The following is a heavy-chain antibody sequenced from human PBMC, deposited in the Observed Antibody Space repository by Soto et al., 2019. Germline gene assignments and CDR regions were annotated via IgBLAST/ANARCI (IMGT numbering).Heavy chain of an antibody. Sequence: SETLSLTCAVYGGSFSGYYWSWIRQPPGKGLEWIGEINHSGSTNYNPSLKSRVTISVDTSKNQFSLKLSSVTAADTAVYYCARGNPNQMDDWGQGTLVTVSS. J-gene: IGHJ4*02. V-gene: IGHV4-34*01. CDR1: GGSFSGYY. CDR2: INHSGST. CDR3: ARGNPNQMDD. D-gene: IGHD2-8*01.